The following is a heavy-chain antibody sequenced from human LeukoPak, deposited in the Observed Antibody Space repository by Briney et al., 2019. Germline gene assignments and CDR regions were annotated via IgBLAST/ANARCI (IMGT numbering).Heavy chain of an antibody. V-gene: IGHV3-21*01. CDR3: ARAGGSTVSHSDY. D-gene: IGHD4-17*01. J-gene: IGHJ4*02. CDR1: GFTFSSYS. Sequence: GGSLRLSCAASGFTFSSYSMNWIRQAPGKGLERVSSISSSTSYIYYADSVKGRFTISKDNAKNSLYLQMNSLRAEDTAVYYCARAGGSTVSHSDYWGQGTLVTVSS. CDR2: ISSSTSYI.